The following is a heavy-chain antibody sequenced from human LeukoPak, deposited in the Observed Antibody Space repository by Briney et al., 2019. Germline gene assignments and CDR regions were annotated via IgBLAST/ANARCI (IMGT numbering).Heavy chain of an antibody. CDR1: GGSISSSSYY. D-gene: IGHD3-10*01. Sequence: SETQSLTCTVSGGSISSSSYYWGWIRQPPGKGLEWIGSIYYSGSTYYNPSLKSRVTISVDTSKNQFSLKLSSVTAADTAVYYCATYGYYYYYGMDVWGQGTTVTVSS. V-gene: IGHV4-39*01. CDR3: ATYGYYYYYGMDV. J-gene: IGHJ6*02. CDR2: IYYSGST.